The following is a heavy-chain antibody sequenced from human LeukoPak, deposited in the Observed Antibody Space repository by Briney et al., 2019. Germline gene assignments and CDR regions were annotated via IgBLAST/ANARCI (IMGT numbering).Heavy chain of an antibody. J-gene: IGHJ5*02. CDR1: GGTFSSYA. D-gene: IGHD3-10*01. CDR2: IIPIFGTA. V-gene: IGHV1-69*13. CDR3: ARDLRYSGSGNYYKATFDP. Sequence: GASVKVSCKASGGTFSSYAISWVRQAPGQGLEWMGGIIPIFGTANSAQKFQARLTITADESTSTAYMERSSLRSEDTAVYYCARDLRYSGSGNYYKATFDPWGQGTLVTVSS.